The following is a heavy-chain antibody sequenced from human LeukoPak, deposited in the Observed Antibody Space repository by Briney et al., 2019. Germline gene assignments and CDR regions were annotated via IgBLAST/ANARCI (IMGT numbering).Heavy chain of an antibody. CDR1: GFTFNKYG. V-gene: IGHV3-33*01. J-gene: IGHJ4*02. CDR2: IWFDGSNQ. Sequence: RRSLRLSCVASGFTFNKYGMHWVRQAPGKGLEWVAVIWFDGSNQFYADSVKGRFTISRDNSKNTLYLQMNSLRAEDTAVYYCARASEIRADYWGQGTLVTVSS. CDR3: ARASEIRADY. D-gene: IGHD3-3*02.